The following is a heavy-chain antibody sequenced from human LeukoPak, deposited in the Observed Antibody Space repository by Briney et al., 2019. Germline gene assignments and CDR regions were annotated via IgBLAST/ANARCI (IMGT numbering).Heavy chain of an antibody. V-gene: IGHV3-15*01. D-gene: IGHD2-21*02. CDR2: VKSKTDGGTT. CDR1: GFTFDNAW. Sequence: GGSLRLSCAASGFTFDNAWMNWVRQAPGKGLEWVGRVKSKTDGGTTDYAAPVKGRFTISRDDSENTLFLQLNSLKTEDTALYYCTTVGTASPIAEEYFDYWGQGTLVTVSS. J-gene: IGHJ4*02. CDR3: TTVGTASPIAEEYFDY.